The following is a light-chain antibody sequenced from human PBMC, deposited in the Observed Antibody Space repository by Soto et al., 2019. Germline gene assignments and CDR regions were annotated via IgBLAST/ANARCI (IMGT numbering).Light chain of an antibody. Sequence: SVLTQPPSVSGAPGQGVTISCAGSSSNIGAPYDVHWYQHLPGTAPKLLLYGGNNRPSGVPDRFSGSKSGTSATLGITGFQTGDEADYYCGSWDSSLSAYVFGTGTKVTVL. CDR3: GSWDSSLSAYV. V-gene: IGLV1-40*01. J-gene: IGLJ1*01. CDR2: GGN. CDR1: SSNIGAPYD.